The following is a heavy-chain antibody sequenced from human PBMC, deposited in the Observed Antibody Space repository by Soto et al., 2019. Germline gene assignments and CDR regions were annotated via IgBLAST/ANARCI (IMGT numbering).Heavy chain of an antibody. CDR1: GASITTKS. Sequence: QVKLQESGPGLVKPSETLSLTCTVSGASITTKSWNWVRQSPGKGLEWIGYLYYSGTTNYNPSLKSRVTISIDTSKNQISLTLTSVTAADTAIYYCARGLSWSPYFALWGQGTRVTVSS. CDR2: LYYSGTT. D-gene: IGHD6-13*01. CDR3: ARGLSWSPYFAL. J-gene: IGHJ4*02. V-gene: IGHV4-59*01.